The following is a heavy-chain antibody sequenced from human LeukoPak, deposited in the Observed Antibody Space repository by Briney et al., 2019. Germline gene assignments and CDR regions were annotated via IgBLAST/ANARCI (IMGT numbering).Heavy chain of an antibody. CDR3: ARGFIPTTQSSGWYS. CDR1: GGTFSSYA. Sequence: SVKVSCKASGGTFSSYAISWVRQAPGQGLEWMGGIIPIFGTANYAQKFQGRVTITADESTSTAYMELSSLRSEDTAVYYCARGFIPTTQSSGWYSWGQGTLVIVSS. V-gene: IGHV1-69*01. CDR2: IIPIFGTA. J-gene: IGHJ4*02. D-gene: IGHD6-19*01.